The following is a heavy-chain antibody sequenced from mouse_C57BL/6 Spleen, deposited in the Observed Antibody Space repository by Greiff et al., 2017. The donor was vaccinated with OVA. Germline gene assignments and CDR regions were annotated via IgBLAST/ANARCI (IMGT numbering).Heavy chain of an antibody. Sequence: VQLQQPGAELVKPGASVKMSCKASGYTFTSYWITWVKQRPGQGLEWIGDIYPGSGSTNYNEKFKSKATLTVDTSSSTAYMQLSSLTSEDSAVYYCARSGNYDLHFDYWGQGTTLTVSS. CDR1: GYTFTSYW. CDR2: IYPGSGST. CDR3: ARSGNYDLHFDY. D-gene: IGHD2-4*01. V-gene: IGHV1-55*01. J-gene: IGHJ2*01.